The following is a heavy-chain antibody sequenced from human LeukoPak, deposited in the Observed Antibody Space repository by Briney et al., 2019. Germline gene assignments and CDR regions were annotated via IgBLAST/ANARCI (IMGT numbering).Heavy chain of an antibody. J-gene: IGHJ4*02. CDR2: IRNTGDSI. Sequence: SGGSLRLSCAASGFTFTSYAMSWVRQAPGRGLEWVSSIRNTGDSIYYADSVKGRFTISRDNSKNTLYLQMNSLRAEDMAVYYCAKDIAAAGSSFFDSWGQGALVTVSS. D-gene: IGHD6-13*01. CDR3: AKDIAAAGSSFFDS. CDR1: GFTFTSYA. V-gene: IGHV3-23*01.